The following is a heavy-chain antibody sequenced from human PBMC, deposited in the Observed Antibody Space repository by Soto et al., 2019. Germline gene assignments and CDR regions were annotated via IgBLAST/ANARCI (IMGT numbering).Heavy chain of an antibody. D-gene: IGHD2-2*01. Sequence: SETRSLTCTVSGGSISSGGYYWSWIRQHPGKGLEWIGYIYYSGSTYYNPSLKSRVTISVDTSKNQFSLKLSSVTAADTAVYYCAKGPNIVVVPAALNWGQGTLVTVSS. J-gene: IGHJ4*02. V-gene: IGHV4-31*03. CDR1: GGSISSGGYY. CDR2: IYYSGST. CDR3: AKGPNIVVVPAALN.